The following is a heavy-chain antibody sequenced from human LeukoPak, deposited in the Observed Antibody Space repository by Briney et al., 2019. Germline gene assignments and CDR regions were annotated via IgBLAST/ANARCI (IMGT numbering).Heavy chain of an antibody. Sequence: SVKVSCKASGGTFSSYAISWVRQAPGQGLEWMGGIIPIFGTANYAQKFQGRVTITADESTSTAYMELSGLRSEDTAVYYCARGHYGSGSYDAFDIWGQGTMVTVSS. CDR2: IIPIFGTA. CDR3: ARGHYGSGSYDAFDI. J-gene: IGHJ3*02. D-gene: IGHD3-10*01. V-gene: IGHV1-69*13. CDR1: GGTFSSYA.